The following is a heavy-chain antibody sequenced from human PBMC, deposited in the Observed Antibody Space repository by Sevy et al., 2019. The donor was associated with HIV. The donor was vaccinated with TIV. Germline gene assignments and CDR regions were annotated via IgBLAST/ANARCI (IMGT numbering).Heavy chain of an antibody. CDR3: TTEDTYYYDSSGFRAAFDI. J-gene: IGHJ3*02. D-gene: IGHD3-22*01. Sequence: GGSLRLSCAASGFTFTNAWMGWVRRAPVKGLEWVGHSESKGDGGTTEYAAPLKGRFTISRDDSNNTLNLKMNSLKTQHTAVYYCTTEDTYYYDSSGFRAAFDIWGQGTMVTVSS. V-gene: IGHV3-15*04. CDR1: GFTFTNAW. CDR2: SESKGDGGTT.